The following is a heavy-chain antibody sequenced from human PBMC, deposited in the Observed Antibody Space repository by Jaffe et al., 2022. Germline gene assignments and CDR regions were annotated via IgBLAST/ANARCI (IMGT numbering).Heavy chain of an antibody. CDR2: INPNSGDT. CDR1: GYSFTGYY. Sequence: QVQLVQSGAEVKKPGASVKVSCKASGYSFTGYYLHWVRQAPGQGLEWLGWINPNSGDTNSAQRFQGRVTMTRDTSISTAYMELSSLTSDDTAVYYCARAPATVAWFDPWGQGTLVSVSS. V-gene: IGHV1-2*02. J-gene: IGHJ5*02. D-gene: IGHD4-17*01. CDR3: ARAPATVAWFDP.